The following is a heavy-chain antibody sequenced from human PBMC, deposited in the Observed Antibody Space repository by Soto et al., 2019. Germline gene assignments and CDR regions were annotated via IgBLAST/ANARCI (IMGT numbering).Heavy chain of an antibody. CDR2: ISSSSSYI. D-gene: IGHD5-12*01. CDR3: ASFVATDGRYDY. V-gene: IGHV3-21*01. CDR1: GFTFSSYS. J-gene: IGHJ4*02. Sequence: EVQLVESGGGLVKPGGSLRLSCAASGFTFSSYSMNWVRQAPGKGLEWVSSISSSSSYIYYADSVKGRFTISRDNAKNSLYLQMNSLRAEDTAVYYCASFVATDGRYDYWGQGTLVTVSS.